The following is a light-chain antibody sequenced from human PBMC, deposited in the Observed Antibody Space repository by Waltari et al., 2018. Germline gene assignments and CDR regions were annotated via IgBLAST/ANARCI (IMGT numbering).Light chain of an antibody. CDR3: QQYGSSRLT. CDR2: DAS. V-gene: IGKV3D-20*01. CDR1: QSVSSSY. J-gene: IGKJ4*01. Sequence: EIVLTQSPATLSLSPGERATVSCGASQSVSSSYLAWYQQKPGLAPRLLIYDASSRATGIPDRFSGSGSGTDFTLTISRLEPEDFAVYYCQQYGSSRLTFGGGTKVEIK.